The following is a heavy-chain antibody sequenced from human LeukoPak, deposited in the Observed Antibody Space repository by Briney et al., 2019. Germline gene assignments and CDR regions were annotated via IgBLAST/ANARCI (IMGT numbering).Heavy chain of an antibody. Sequence: AASVKVSCKASGGTFSNYAISWVRQAPGQGLEWMGGIIPIFGTANYAQKFRGRVTITADKSTRTAYMELSSLRSEDTAVYYCAKKRGYSGYELFDYWGQGTLVAVSS. D-gene: IGHD5-12*01. J-gene: IGHJ4*02. CDR3: AKKRGYSGYELFDY. CDR2: IIPIFGTA. CDR1: GGTFSNYA. V-gene: IGHV1-69*06.